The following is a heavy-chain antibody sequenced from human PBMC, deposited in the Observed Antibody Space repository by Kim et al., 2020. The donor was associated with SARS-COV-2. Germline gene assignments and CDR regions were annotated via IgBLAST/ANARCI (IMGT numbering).Heavy chain of an antibody. CDR3: ARVRAERDQLLRKLPANFDY. CDR1: GGSISSSSYY. CDR2: IYYSGST. V-gene: IGHV4-39*07. J-gene: IGHJ4*02. Sequence: SETLSLTCTVSGGSISSSSYYWGWIRQPPGKGLEWIGSIYYSGSTYYNPSLKSRVTISVDTSKNQFSLKLSSVTAADTAVYYCARVRAERDQLLRKLPANFDYWGQGTLVTVSS. D-gene: IGHD2-15*01.